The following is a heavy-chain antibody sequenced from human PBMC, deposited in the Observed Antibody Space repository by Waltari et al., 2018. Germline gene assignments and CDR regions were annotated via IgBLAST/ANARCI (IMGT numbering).Heavy chain of an antibody. V-gene: IGHV4-30-4*08. CDR1: GGSISSGDYY. CDR2: IYYSGST. J-gene: IGHJ4*02. D-gene: IGHD6-19*01. Sequence: QVQLQESGPGLVKPSQTLSLTCTVSGGSISSGDYYWSWIRQPPGKGLEWIGYIYYSGSTYYNPSLKSRVTISVDTSKNQFSLKLSSVTAADTAVYYCARNLWGAAVAGTLYFDYWGQGTLVTVSS. CDR3: ARNLWGAAVAGTLYFDY.